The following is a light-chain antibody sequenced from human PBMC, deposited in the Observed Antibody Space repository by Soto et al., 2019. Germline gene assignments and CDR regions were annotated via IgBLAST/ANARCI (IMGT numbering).Light chain of an antibody. J-gene: IGLJ2*01. CDR3: CSHAGSYVV. Sequence: QSALTQPRSVSESPGQSVTISCTGSSSDVGGYNFVSWYQQRPGKAPKPMIYDVNKRPSGVPDRFSGSKSGNTASLTISGLQAEDEADYYCCSHAGSYVVFGGGTQLTVL. CDR1: SSDVGGYNF. CDR2: DVN. V-gene: IGLV2-11*01.